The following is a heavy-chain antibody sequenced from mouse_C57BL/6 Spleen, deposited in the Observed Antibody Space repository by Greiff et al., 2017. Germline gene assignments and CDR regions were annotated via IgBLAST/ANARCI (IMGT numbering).Heavy chain of an antibody. CDR1: GYTFTSYG. Sequence: VQLQQSGAELARPGASVKLSCKASGYTFTSYGISWVKQRTGQGLEWIGEIYPRSGNTYYNEKFKGKATLTADKSSSTAYMELRSLTSEDSAVYFCARAPDYGPPYWYFDVWGTGTTVTVSS. V-gene: IGHV1-81*01. J-gene: IGHJ1*03. D-gene: IGHD1-1*01. CDR3: ARAPDYGPPYWYFDV. CDR2: IYPRSGNT.